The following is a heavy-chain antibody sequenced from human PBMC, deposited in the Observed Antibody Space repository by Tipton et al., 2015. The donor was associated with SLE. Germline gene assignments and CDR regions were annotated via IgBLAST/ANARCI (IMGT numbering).Heavy chain of an antibody. J-gene: IGHJ4*02. CDR3: SLGIAVADF. D-gene: IGHD6-13*01. CDR2: IYSGGLT. Sequence: SLRPSCAASGFNVSNNYMTWVRQAPGKGLEWVSIIYSGGLTYYANSVKGRFTISRDNSKNTVYLQMNRLRAEDTAVYYCSLGIAVADFWGQGTLVAVSS. CDR1: GFNVSNNY. V-gene: IGHV3-53*05.